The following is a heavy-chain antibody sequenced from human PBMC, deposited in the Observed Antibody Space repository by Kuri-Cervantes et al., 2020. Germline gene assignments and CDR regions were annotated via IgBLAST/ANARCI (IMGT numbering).Heavy chain of an antibody. V-gene: IGHV1-18*01. CDR3: ARCQFPITYGGFLAHQANDF. D-gene: IGHD3-16*01. J-gene: IGHJ4*02. CDR1: GYTFKNFG. Sequence: ASVKVSCKASGYTFKNFGVTWVRQAPGQGLEWMGWISAFNGNTNYAQKFQGRLFLTTDTSTSTVYMDLRNLSPGDTAIYYCARCQFPITYGGFLAHQANDFWGQGTQVTVSS. CDR2: ISAFNGNT.